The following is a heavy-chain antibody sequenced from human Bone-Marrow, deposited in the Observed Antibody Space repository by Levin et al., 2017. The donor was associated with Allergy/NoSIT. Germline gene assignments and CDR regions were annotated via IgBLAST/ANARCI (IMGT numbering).Heavy chain of an antibody. D-gene: IGHD2-8*01. Sequence: RASVKVSCKAAGYPFTDYYMHWVRQAPGQGLEWLGRVTPHSGVTSYAQKFQGRVTLTRDTSISTAYMELSRLQSDDTAIYYCARDSNGATSVPYFDNWGQGTLVTVSS. CDR3: ARDSNGATSVPYFDN. V-gene: IGHV1-2*06. CDR2: VTPHSGVT. J-gene: IGHJ4*02. CDR1: GYPFTDYY.